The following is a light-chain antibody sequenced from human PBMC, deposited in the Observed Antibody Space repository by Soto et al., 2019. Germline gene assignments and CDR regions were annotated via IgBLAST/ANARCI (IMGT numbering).Light chain of an antibody. V-gene: IGKV3-15*01. Sequence: EIVMTQSPATLSVSPGERATLSCRASQIVSTNLAWYQQKPGQAPRLLIYGASTRATGIPARFSGSGSGTEFTLTINSLQSEDFGIYYCQQYNNWPPLTFGGGTMVEIK. CDR2: GAS. J-gene: IGKJ4*01. CDR3: QQYNNWPPLT. CDR1: QIVSTN.